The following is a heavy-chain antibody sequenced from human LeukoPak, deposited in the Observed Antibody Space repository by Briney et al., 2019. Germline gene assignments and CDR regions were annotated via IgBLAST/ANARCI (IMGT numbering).Heavy chain of an antibody. CDR3: ARPPGYCSGGNCYNTDY. Sequence: PGGSLRLSCAASGFTFSDHYMDWVRQAPGKGLEWVGRTRNKANSYTTEYAASVKGRFTISRDDSKNSLYLQMNSLKTEDTAVYYCARPPGYCSGGNCYNTDYWGQGTLVTVPS. CDR2: TRNKANSYTT. CDR1: GFTFSDHY. D-gene: IGHD2-15*01. V-gene: IGHV3-72*01. J-gene: IGHJ4*02.